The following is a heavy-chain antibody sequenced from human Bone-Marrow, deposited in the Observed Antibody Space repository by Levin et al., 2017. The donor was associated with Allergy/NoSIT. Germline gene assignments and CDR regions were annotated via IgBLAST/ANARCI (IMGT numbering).Heavy chain of an antibody. CDR3: ARDLSGTYFTFDS. D-gene: IGHD3-10*01. J-gene: IGHJ4*02. CDR1: GGSISSYF. Sequence: SETLSLTCTVSGGSISSYFLSWIRQPPGKGLEWIGYIYSSGNTKYNPSLKNRVTISIDTSKNQVSPRLDSVPAADTAVYYCARDLSGTYFTFDSWGQGTLVTVSS. CDR2: IYSSGNT. V-gene: IGHV4-59*01.